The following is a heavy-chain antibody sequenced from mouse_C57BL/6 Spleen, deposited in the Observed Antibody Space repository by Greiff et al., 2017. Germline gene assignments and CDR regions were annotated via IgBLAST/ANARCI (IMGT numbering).Heavy chain of an antibody. CDR1: GYAFSSSW. D-gene: IGHD1-1*01. J-gene: IGHJ2*01. CDR3: ARREGITTVVADY. CDR2: IYPGDGDT. V-gene: IGHV1-82*01. Sequence: VPLPQSGPELVTPGASVKISCKASGYAFSSSWLNWVKQRPGQGLEWLGRIYPGDGDTNYNGKFKGKATLTADKSSSTAYMQLSSLTSEDSAVYFCARREGITTVVADYGGQGTTLTVSS.